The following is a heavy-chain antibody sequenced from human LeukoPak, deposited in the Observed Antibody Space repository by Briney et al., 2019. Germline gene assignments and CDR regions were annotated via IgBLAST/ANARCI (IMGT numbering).Heavy chain of an antibody. J-gene: IGHJ3*02. CDR2: IKQDGSEK. CDR3: ARDGDDSSGYNAAFDI. Sequence: GGSLRLSCAASGFTFSSYWMSWVRQAPGKGLEWVANIKQDGSEKYYVDSVKGRFTISRDNAKNSLYLQMNSLRAEDTAVYYCARDGDDSSGYNAAFDIWGQGTMVTVSS. D-gene: IGHD3-22*01. CDR1: GFTFSSYW. V-gene: IGHV3-7*01.